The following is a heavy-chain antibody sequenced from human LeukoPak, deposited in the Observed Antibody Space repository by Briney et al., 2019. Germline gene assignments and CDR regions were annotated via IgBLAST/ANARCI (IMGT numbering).Heavy chain of an antibody. CDR3: ARDSKSPKNAFDI. CDR2: IYYSGST. J-gene: IGHJ3*02. CDR1: GGSISSYY. V-gene: IGHV4-59*01. Sequence: SETLSLTCTVSGGSISSYYWSWIRQPPGKGLEWIGYIYYSGSTNYNPSLKSRVTISVDTSKNQFSLKLSSVTAADTAVYYCARDSKSPKNAFDIWGQGTMVTVSS.